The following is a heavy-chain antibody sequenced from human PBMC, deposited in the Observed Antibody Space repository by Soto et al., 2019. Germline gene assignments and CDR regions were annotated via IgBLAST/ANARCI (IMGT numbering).Heavy chain of an antibody. CDR1: XGSISSGXXX. V-gene: IGHV4-30-2*01. Sequence: QLQLQESGSGLVKPSQTLSLTCAXSXGSISSGXXXXXXXXXXXXXXXXWIGYIYHSGSTYYNPSLKSRVTISVDRSKNQFSLKLSSVTAADTAVYYCARGRYYYGSGSYYNHWGQGTLVTVSS. D-gene: IGHD3-10*01. CDR2: IYHSGST. J-gene: IGHJ5*02. CDR3: ARGRYYYGSGSYYNH.